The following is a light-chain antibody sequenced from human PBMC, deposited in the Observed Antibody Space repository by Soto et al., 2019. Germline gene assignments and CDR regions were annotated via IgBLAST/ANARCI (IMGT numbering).Light chain of an antibody. CDR2: KAS. J-gene: IGKJ1*01. V-gene: IGKV1-5*03. Sequence: DIQMTQSPSTLSASEGDRVTITCRASQSIDNWLAWYQQKPGKAPKLLIYKASTLESGVPSRFSGSGSGTEFPLTISSLQPDDFATYYCQQYSSYSSGTFGQGTKVEVK. CDR3: QQYSSYSSGT. CDR1: QSIDNW.